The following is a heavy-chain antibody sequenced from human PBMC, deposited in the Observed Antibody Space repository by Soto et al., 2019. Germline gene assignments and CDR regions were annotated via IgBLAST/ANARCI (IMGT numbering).Heavy chain of an antibody. V-gene: IGHV1-69*08. J-gene: IGHJ6*02. Sequence: QVQLVQSGAEVKKTGSSVKVSCKASGGTFSSYTISWVRQAPGQGLEWMGRIIPILGIANYAQKFQGRVTITADKSTSTAYMELSSLRSEDTAVYYCARDHDILTGYYYYGMDVWGQGTTVTVSS. CDR2: IIPILGIA. CDR1: GGTFSSYT. D-gene: IGHD3-9*01. CDR3: ARDHDILTGYYYYGMDV.